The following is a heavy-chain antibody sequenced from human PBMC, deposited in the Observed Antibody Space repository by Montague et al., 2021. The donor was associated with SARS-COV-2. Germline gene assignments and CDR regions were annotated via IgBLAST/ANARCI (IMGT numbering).Heavy chain of an antibody. CDR3: ARIRCITIFGVVITPSCSGMDD. V-gene: IGHV4-34*01. D-gene: IGHD3-3*01. J-gene: IGHJ6*02. CDR1: GGSISGYN. CDR2: INYNGST. Sequence: SETLSLTCVVYGGSISGYNWSWIRRPPGKGLEWKGEINYNGSTNNYKSPQSSVTITVDTSKNKCSLKLSSGTAADTAAYYCARIRCITIFGVVITPSCSGMDDWGQGTTVTVSS.